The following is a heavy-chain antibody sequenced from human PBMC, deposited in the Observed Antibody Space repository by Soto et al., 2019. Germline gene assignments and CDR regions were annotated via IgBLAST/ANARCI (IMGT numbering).Heavy chain of an antibody. J-gene: IGHJ4*02. CDR3: ARTSQYYFDY. CDR1: GFTFSSYA. V-gene: IGHV3-64*01. CDR2: INSNGGST. Sequence: HAGGALRLSWAASGFTFSSYAMYWVRQAPGKGLEYVSAINSNGGSTYYANSVKGRFTISRDNSKNTLYLQMGSLRAEDMAVYYCARTSQYYFDYWGQGTLVTVSS.